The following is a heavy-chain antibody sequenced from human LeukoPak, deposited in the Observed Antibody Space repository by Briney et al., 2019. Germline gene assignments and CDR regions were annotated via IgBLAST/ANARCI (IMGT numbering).Heavy chain of an antibody. V-gene: IGHV3-7*01. J-gene: IGHJ4*02. CDR1: GFTFSSYW. CDR3: ARDRGSGWYAFFDY. CDR2: IKQDGSEK. Sequence: GGSLRLSCAASGFTFSSYWMSWVRQAPGKGLEWVANIKQDGSEKYYVDSVKGRFTISRDNAKNTLYLQMNSLRAEDTAVYYCARDRGSGWYAFFDYWGQGTLVTVSS. D-gene: IGHD6-19*01.